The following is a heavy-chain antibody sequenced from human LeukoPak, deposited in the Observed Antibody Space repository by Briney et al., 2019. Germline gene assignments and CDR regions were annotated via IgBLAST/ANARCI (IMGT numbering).Heavy chain of an antibody. CDR1: GGSISSYY. Sequence: SETLSLTCTVSGGSISSYYWGWIRQPPGKGLKWIGSIYYSGSTYYNPSLKSRVTISVDTSKNQFSLKLSSVTAADTAVYYCARDFEGAAGDFDYWGQGTLVTVSS. CDR3: ARDFEGAAGDFDY. J-gene: IGHJ4*02. CDR2: IYYSGST. D-gene: IGHD6-13*01. V-gene: IGHV4-39*07.